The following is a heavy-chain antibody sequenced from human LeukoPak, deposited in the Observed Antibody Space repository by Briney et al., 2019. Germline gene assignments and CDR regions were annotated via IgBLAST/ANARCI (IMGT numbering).Heavy chain of an antibody. D-gene: IGHD5-18*01. J-gene: IGHJ4*02. CDR3: TTISSSYGDFDY. CDR1: GFTFSNAW. Sequence: GGSLRLSCAASGFTFSNAWMSWVRQAPGKGLEWVGRIKSKTDGGTTDYAAPVKGRFTISRDDSKNTLYLQMNSLKTEDTAVYYCTTISSSYGDFDYWGQGTPVTVSS. CDR2: IKSKTDGGTT. V-gene: IGHV3-15*01.